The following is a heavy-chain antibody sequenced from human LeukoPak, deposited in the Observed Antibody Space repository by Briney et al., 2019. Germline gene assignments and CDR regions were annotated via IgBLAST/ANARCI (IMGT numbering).Heavy chain of an antibody. CDR3: AGLLLGGSGWYDY. Sequence: PSETLSLTCTVSGGSISSYYWSWIRQPPGKGLEWIGYIYYSGSTNYNPSLKSRVTISVDTSKNQFSLKLSSVTAADTAVYYCAGLLLGGSGWYDYWGQGTLVTVSS. CDR1: GGSISSYY. CDR2: IYYSGST. J-gene: IGHJ4*02. V-gene: IGHV4-59*08. D-gene: IGHD6-19*01.